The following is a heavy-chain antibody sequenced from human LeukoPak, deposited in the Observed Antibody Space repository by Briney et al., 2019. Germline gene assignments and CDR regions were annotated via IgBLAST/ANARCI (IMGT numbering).Heavy chain of an antibody. CDR2: IRSKAYGGTT. CDR1: GFTFGDYG. Sequence: PGGSLRLSCTASGFTFGDYGMSWVRQAPGKGLEWVGFIRSKAYGGTTEYAASVKGRFTISRDDSKSIAYLQMNSLRAEDTAVYYCARGYCSSTSCPFDYWGQGTLVTVSS. CDR3: ARGYCSSTSCPFDY. D-gene: IGHD2-2*01. V-gene: IGHV3-49*04. J-gene: IGHJ4*02.